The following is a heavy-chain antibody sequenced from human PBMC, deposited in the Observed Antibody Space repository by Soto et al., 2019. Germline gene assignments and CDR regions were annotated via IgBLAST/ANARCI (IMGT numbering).Heavy chain of an antibody. Sequence: EVQLLESGGGFIHPGGSLRLSCAASGFSFSSFAMNWVRQAPGKGLEWVSINSGSADSTFYADSVKGRFTISRDNSKSTLYLQINSLRAEEPAVYYCAKTRGAMIYAISVYGMDVWGQGTTVTVSS. CDR1: GFSFSSFA. J-gene: IGHJ6*02. CDR3: AKTRGAMIYAISVYGMDV. V-gene: IGHV3-23*01. CDR2: NSGSADST. D-gene: IGHD2-8*01.